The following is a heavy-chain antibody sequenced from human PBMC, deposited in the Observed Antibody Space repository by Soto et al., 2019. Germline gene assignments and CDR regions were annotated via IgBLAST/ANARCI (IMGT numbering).Heavy chain of an antibody. CDR1: GFTFSSYG. Sequence: EVQLVESGGGLVQLGGSLRLSFAASGFTFSSYGMNWVRQAPGKGLEWVSYISSSSTTIYYADSVKGRFTIFRDNAKNSLYLQLNSLRDEDTAVYYCARSPYYYDSSNYYGYWGQGTLVTVSS. J-gene: IGHJ4*02. D-gene: IGHD3-22*01. CDR3: ARSPYYYDSSNYYGY. V-gene: IGHV3-48*02. CDR2: ISSSSTTI.